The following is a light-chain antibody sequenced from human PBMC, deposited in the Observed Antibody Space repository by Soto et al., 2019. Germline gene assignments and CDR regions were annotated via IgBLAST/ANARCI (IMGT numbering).Light chain of an antibody. V-gene: IGLV1-44*01. Sequence: QSVLTQPPSASGTPGQRVTLSCSGSSSNIGSDTVNWYQHLPGTAPKLLIYTDNQRPSGVPDRFSGSKSGTSASLAISALQSEDEAYYYCATWDDSLNGWVFGGGTKLTVL. J-gene: IGLJ3*02. CDR2: TDN. CDR1: SSNIGSDT. CDR3: ATWDDSLNGWV.